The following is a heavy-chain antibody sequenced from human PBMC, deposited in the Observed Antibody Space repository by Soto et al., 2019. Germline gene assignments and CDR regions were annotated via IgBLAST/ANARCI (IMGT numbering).Heavy chain of an antibody. CDR3: VRGAYMARGFYFDK. CDR1: GDSVTTNNW. CDR2: IYHSGST. Sequence: QAQLQESCPGLVKPAGTLALKCTVSGDSVTTNNWWGWVRQPPGKGLEWIGEIYHSGSTSYNSSLKRRVSISIDKSTNQVSLKMTSLTAADTALYYCVRGAYMARGFYFDKWCQGTVVTDSS. J-gene: IGHJ4*02. D-gene: IGHD3-10*01. V-gene: IGHV4-4*02.